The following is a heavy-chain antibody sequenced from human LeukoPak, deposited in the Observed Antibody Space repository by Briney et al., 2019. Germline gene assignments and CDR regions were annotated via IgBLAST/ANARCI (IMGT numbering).Heavy chain of an antibody. D-gene: IGHD1-26*01. Sequence: SETLSLTCTVSGGSISSGCYYWSWLRQPAGKGLEWIGRIYTSGSTNYNPSLKSRVDISVDTSKNQFSLKLSSVTAADTAVYYCARDVGATTSYFDYWGQGTLVTVSS. V-gene: IGHV4-61*02. CDR2: IYTSGST. CDR1: GGSISSGCYY. CDR3: ARDVGATTSYFDY. J-gene: IGHJ4*02.